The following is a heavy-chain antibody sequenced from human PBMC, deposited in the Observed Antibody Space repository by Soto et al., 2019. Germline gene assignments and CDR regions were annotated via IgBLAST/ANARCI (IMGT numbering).Heavy chain of an antibody. CDR3: AKSPGGYYSFDI. V-gene: IGHV3-30*18. CDR2: ISYDGSNK. J-gene: IGHJ3*02. Sequence: GSLRLSCATSGFTFSSYGMHWVRQAPGKGLEWVAVISYDGSNKYYADSVKGRFTISRDNSKNTLYLQMNSLRAEDTAVYYCAKSPGGYYSFDIWGQGT. CDR1: GFTFSSYG. D-gene: IGHD3-3*01.